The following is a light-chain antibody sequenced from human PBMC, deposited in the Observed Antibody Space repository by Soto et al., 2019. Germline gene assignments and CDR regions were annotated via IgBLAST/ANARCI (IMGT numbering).Light chain of an antibody. J-gene: IGKJ1*01. CDR2: GAS. V-gene: IGKV3-15*01. CDR3: QQCNNWPLT. CDR1: QSVSSN. Sequence: SVSPGERVTLSCRASQSVSSNLAWYQQKPGQAPRLLIYGASTRATGIPARFSGSGSGTEFTLTISSLQSEDFAVYYCQQCNNWPLTFGQGTKVEIK.